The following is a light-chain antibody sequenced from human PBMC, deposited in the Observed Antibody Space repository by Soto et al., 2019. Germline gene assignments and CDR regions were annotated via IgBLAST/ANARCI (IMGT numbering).Light chain of an antibody. CDR3: SSDTSSPVV. CDR2: DVS. CDR1: STDVVGYNY. Sequence: QFALTQPASVSGSPGQSSTISWSGTSTDVVGYNYVSWYQQQPGKAPKLMIYDVSNRPSGVSNRFSASKSGNTASLTISGLQAEDEADYYCSSDTSSPVVFGGGTKLTVL. J-gene: IGLJ2*01. V-gene: IGLV2-14*01.